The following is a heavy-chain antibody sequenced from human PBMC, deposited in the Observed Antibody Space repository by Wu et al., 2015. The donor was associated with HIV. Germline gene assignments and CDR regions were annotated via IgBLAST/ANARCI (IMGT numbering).Heavy chain of an antibody. CDR2: FDPEDGET. V-gene: IGHV1-24*01. Sequence: QVQLVQSGAEVKKPGASVKVSCKVSGYTLTELSMHWVRQAPGKGLEWMGGFDPEDGETIYAQKFQGRVTMTEDTSTDTAYMELSSLRSEDTAVYYCATRASIAVADDPLYYYGMDVWGQGATVTGLL. CDR1: GYTLTELS. J-gene: IGHJ6*02. CDR3: ATRASIAVADDPLYYYGMDV. D-gene: IGHD6-19*01.